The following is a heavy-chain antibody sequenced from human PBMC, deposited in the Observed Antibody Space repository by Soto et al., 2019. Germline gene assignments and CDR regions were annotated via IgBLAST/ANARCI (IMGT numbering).Heavy chain of an antibody. Sequence: SETLSLTCTVSGGSISSGDYYWSWIRQPPGKGLEWIGYIYYSGSTYYNPSLKSRVTISVDTSKNQFSLKLSSVTAADTAVYYCATLGYGSSTSCYSSPWFDPWGQGTLFTVS. CDR3: ATLGYGSSTSCYSSPWFDP. V-gene: IGHV4-30-4*01. CDR2: IYYSGST. J-gene: IGHJ5*02. CDR1: GGSISSGDYY. D-gene: IGHD2-2*01.